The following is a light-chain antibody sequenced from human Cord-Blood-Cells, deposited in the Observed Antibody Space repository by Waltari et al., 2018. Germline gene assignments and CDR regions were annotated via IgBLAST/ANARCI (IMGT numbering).Light chain of an antibody. CDR1: QSISSY. V-gene: IGKV1-39*01. J-gene: IGKJ2*01. CDR2: AAS. CDR3: QQSYSTPQYT. Sequence: DIQMTQSPSSLSASVGDRVTITCRASQSISSYLNWYQQKPGKAPKLLIYAASSLQSGVPSRFSGSGSGTDFTLTNSSLQPEDFATYYCQQSYSTPQYTFGQGTKLEIK.